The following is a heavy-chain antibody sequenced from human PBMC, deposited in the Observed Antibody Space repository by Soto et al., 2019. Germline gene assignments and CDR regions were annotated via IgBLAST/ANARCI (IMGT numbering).Heavy chain of an antibody. CDR2: ISSSSSYI. CDR3: ARDQLYYNDISGRPLNAFDV. V-gene: IGHV3-21*01. D-gene: IGHD3-22*01. Sequence: PGGSLRLSSAASVSTFSSYIMNWVRQAPGKEREGFSSISSSSSYIYYADSVKGRFTISRDNAKNSLYLQMNSLRAEDTAVYYCARDQLYYNDISGRPLNAFDVWGQGTMVTVSS. CDR1: VSTFSSYI. J-gene: IGHJ3*01.